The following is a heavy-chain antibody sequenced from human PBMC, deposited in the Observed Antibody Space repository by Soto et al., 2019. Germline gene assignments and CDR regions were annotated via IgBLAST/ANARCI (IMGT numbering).Heavy chain of an antibody. V-gene: IGHV3-66*01. D-gene: IGHD5-12*01. J-gene: IGHJ4*02. CDR1: GFTVSSNY. Sequence: GGSLRLSCAASGFTVSSNYMSWVRQAPGKGLEWVSVIYSGGSTYYADSVKGGFTISRDNSKNTLYLQMNSLRAEDTAVYYCARGGEYSGYDGEDYWGQGTLVTVSS. CDR3: ARGGEYSGYDGEDY. CDR2: IYSGGST.